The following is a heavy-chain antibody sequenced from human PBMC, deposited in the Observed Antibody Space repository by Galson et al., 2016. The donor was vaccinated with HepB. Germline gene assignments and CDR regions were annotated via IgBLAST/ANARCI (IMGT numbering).Heavy chain of an antibody. V-gene: IGHV1-58*01. CDR3: AALGYFDPYAFDI. Sequence: SVKVSCKASGFTFTSSAVQWVRQARGQRLEWIGWIVVGSGNTNYAQKFQERVTISRDMSTSTAYMELSSLRSEDTAVYYCAALGYFDPYAFDIWGQGTMVTASS. D-gene: IGHD3-9*01. J-gene: IGHJ3*02. CDR1: GFTFTSSA. CDR2: IVVGSGNT.